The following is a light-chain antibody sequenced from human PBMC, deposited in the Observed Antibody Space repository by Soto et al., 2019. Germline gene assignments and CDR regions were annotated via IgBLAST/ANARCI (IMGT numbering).Light chain of an antibody. CDR3: AAWDDSLTGYV. J-gene: IGLJ1*01. V-gene: IGLV1-44*01. Sequence: QLVLAQPPSVSGTPGQRVTISCSGSSSNIGSNTVSWFQQLPGTAPKLLIYSHIQRPSGVPDRFSGSKSGTSASLAINGLQSEDDADYYCAAWDDSLTGYVFGTGTKLTVL. CDR2: SHI. CDR1: SSNIGSNT.